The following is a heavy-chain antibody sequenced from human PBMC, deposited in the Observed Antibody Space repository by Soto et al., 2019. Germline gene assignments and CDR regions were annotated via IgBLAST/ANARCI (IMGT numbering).Heavy chain of an antibody. V-gene: IGHV2-5*02. CDR2: IYWDDDK. D-gene: IGHD3-16*01. CDR3: AHRRNYDGSWNEGVFDY. Sequence: QITLKESGPTLVKPTQTLTLTCTFSGFSLTSRPVGVGWVHQPPGKALEWLAFIYWDDDKRYSPSLRSTLTVTKDASKHQVVLTLTNMEPVDTATYYCAHRRNYDGSWNEGVFDYWGQGILVTVSS. J-gene: IGHJ4*02. CDR1: GFSLTSRPVG.